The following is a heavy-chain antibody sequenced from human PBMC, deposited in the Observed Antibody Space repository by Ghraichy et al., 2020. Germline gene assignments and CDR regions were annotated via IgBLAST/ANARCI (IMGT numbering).Heavy chain of an antibody. V-gene: IGHV3-48*02. CDR2: ISSSSSPI. J-gene: IGHJ5*02. Sequence: GGSLRLSCIVSGFTFSRHSMNWVRQAPGKGLEWVSYISSSSSPIYYADSVKGRFTISRDNAKNSLYLQMNSLRDEDTAVYYCATSSISYLNWFDPWGQGTLVTVSS. CDR3: ATSSISYLNWFDP. CDR1: GFTFSRHS. D-gene: IGHD2-2*01.